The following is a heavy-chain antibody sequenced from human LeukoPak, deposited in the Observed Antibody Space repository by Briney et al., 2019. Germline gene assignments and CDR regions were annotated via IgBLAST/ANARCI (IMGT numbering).Heavy chain of an antibody. J-gene: IGHJ4*02. Sequence: PGGSLRLSCAASGFTFSSYAMHWVRQAPGRGLECVAVISYDGSNKYYADSVKGRFTISRDNSKNTLYLQMNSLRAEDTAVYYCARAPNGGFLDYWGQGTLVTVSS. D-gene: IGHD4-23*01. V-gene: IGHV3-30*04. CDR3: ARAPNGGFLDY. CDR1: GFTFSSYA. CDR2: ISYDGSNK.